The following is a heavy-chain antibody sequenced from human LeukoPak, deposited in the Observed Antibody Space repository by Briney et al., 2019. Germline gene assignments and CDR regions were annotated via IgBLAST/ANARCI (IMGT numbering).Heavy chain of an antibody. Sequence: GGSLRLSCAASGFTFSRSAMTWVRRGPGTGLEFVASIIYSGGATYYADSVKGRFTISRDNSKNTLYLQMNSLRAEDTALYYCAKDGLYYDGSEHVYYFDSWGQGTLVTVSS. J-gene: IGHJ4*02. D-gene: IGHD3-22*01. CDR2: IIYSGGAT. CDR3: AKDGLYYDGSEHVYYFDS. CDR1: GFTFSRSA. V-gene: IGHV3-23*01.